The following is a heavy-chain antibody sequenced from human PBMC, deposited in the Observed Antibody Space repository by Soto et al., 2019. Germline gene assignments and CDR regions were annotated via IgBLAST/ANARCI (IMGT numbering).Heavy chain of an antibody. J-gene: IGHJ3*02. CDR2: IYYSGST. D-gene: IGHD6-19*01. CDR1: GYSISSGYY. V-gene: IGHV4-38-2*01. CDR3: ARFDSSGSLDAFDI. Sequence: SETLSLTCAVSGYSISSGYYWGWLRQPPGKGLEWIGNIYYSGSTYYNPSLKSRVTISVDTSKNQFSLKLSSVTAADTAVYYCARFDSSGSLDAFDIWGQGTMVTVSS.